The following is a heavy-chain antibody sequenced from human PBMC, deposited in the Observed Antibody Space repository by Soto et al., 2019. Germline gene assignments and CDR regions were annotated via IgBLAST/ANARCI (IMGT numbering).Heavy chain of an antibody. CDR3: ARDPLKDIVVVVAAGVVDY. Sequence: PGGSLRLSCAASGFTFSSYGMHWVRQAPGKGLEWVAVIWYDGSNKYYADSVKGRFTISRDNSKNTLYLQMNSLRAEDTAVYYCARDPLKDIVVVVAAGVVDYWGQGTLVTVSS. J-gene: IGHJ4*02. D-gene: IGHD2-15*01. V-gene: IGHV3-33*01. CDR1: GFTFSSYG. CDR2: IWYDGSNK.